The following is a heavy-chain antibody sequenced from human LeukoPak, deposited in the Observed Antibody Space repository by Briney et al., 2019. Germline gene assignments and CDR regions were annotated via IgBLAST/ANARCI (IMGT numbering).Heavy chain of an antibody. CDR3: ARTVPAAIAWFDP. D-gene: IGHD2-2*02. Sequence: PSETLSLTCTVSGGSISSYYWSWIRQPPGKGLEWIGYIYYSGSTNYNPSLKSRVTISVDTSKNQFSLKLSSVTAADTAVYYCARTVPAAIAWFDPWGQGTLVTVPP. CDR1: GGSISSYY. V-gene: IGHV4-59*01. J-gene: IGHJ5*02. CDR2: IYYSGST.